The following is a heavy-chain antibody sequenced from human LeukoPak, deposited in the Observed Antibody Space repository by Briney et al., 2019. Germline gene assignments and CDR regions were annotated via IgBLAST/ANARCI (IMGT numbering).Heavy chain of an antibody. CDR1: GFSFSSYA. D-gene: IGHD3-22*01. CDR3: AKRDYYDTSAYHPLFYFDY. V-gene: IGHV3-23*01. Sequence: GGSLRLSCEASGFSFSSYAMSWVRQAPGKGLEWVSGITGSGGSTYYADSVKGRFTISRDNSKNTVSLQTNSLRAEDTAVYYCAKRDYYDTSAYHPLFYFDYWGQGTLVTVSS. CDR2: ITGSGGST. J-gene: IGHJ4*02.